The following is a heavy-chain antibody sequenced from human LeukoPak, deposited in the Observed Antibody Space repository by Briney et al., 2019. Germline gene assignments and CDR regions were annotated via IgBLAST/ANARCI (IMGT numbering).Heavy chain of an antibody. Sequence: GGSLRLSCEASGFTFSNYYMTWVRQAPGRGLEWVANIRPDGSEKYYVDSVRGRFTISRDNAKNSLYLQMNSLRAEDTAVCYCASGLYGMDVWGQGTTVTVSS. V-gene: IGHV3-7*02. J-gene: IGHJ6*02. CDR1: GFTFSNYY. D-gene: IGHD2-21*01. CDR2: IRPDGSEK. CDR3: ASGLYGMDV.